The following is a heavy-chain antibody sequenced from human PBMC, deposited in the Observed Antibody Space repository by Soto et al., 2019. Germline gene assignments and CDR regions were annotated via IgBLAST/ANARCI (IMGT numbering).Heavy chain of an antibody. Sequence: QLQLQESGPRLVKPSETLSLTCTVSGGSISTSSGDYWGWIRQPPGKGLEWIGSINYSGSAFHNPSLKSRVTISVDTSKNQVFLKLSSVTVADTAVFYCARHPGMDVWGQGTTVSVSS. V-gene: IGHV4-39*01. CDR1: GGSISTSSGDY. J-gene: IGHJ6*02. CDR2: INYSGSA. CDR3: ARHPGMDV.